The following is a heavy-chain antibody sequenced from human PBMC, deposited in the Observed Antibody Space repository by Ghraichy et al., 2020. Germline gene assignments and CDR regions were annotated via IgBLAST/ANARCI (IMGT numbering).Heavy chain of an antibody. CDR3: VRNVPATRRVIYGMDV. CDR2: ISSDGGNT. D-gene: IGHD2-15*01. CDR1: GFTFRTHA. J-gene: IGHJ6*02. Sequence: GGSLRLSCSASGFTFRTHAMHWVRQAPGKGLDYVSAISSDGGNTYYADSVKGRFTISRDNSRNTLYLHMSSLRAEDTAVYYCVRNVPATRRVIYGMDVWGQGTTVTVSS. V-gene: IGHV3-64D*06.